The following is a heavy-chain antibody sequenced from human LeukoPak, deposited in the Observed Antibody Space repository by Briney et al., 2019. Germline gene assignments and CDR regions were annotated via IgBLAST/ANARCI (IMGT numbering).Heavy chain of an antibody. Sequence: PSQTLSLTCTVSGGSISSGGYYWSWIRQHPGKGLEWIGYIYYSGSTYYNPSLKSRVTISVDTSKNQFSLKLSSVTAADTAVYYCARANPPECDSFRCYGNWFEPWGQGTLVTVSS. CDR3: ARANPPECDSFRCYGNWFEP. CDR2: IYYSGST. V-gene: IGHV4-31*03. CDR1: GGSISSGGYY. J-gene: IGHJ5*02. D-gene: IGHD3-16*01.